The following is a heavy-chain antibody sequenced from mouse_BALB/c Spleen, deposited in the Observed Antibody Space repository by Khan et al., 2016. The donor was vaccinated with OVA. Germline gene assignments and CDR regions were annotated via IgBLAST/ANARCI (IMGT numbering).Heavy chain of an antibody. CDR1: GYTFTRYY. V-gene: IGHV1S81*02. D-gene: IGHD1-1*02. J-gene: IGHJ3*01. CDR3: TRSGYGGFAY. CDR2: INPNNGGT. Sequence: QVQLKQSGAELVKPGASVRLSCKSSGYTFTRYYLYWVKQRPGQGLEWIGDINPNNGGTNFNEKFKSKATLTVDKSSSTAYMQLSSLTSEDSAVYYCTRSGYGGFAYGGQGTLVTVSA.